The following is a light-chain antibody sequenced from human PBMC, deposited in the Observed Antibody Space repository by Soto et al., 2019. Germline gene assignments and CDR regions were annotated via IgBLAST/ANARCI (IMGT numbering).Light chain of an antibody. CDR2: DAS. J-gene: IGKJ1*01. CDR1: HSVSNN. V-gene: IGKV3-15*01. CDR3: KQYRDWPET. Sequence: EIVMTQSPGTLSVSPGERATLSCRASHSVSNNLAWYQQKVGQSPRLLIYDASTRATGVPGRFSGSGSGTQFTLTISSLLTEDLAMYYSKQYRDWPETFGQGTKVEIK.